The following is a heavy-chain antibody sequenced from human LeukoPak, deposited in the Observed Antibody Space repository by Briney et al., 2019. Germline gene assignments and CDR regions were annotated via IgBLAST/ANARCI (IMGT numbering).Heavy chain of an antibody. Sequence: GGSLRLSCAASGFTFSRYDMHWVRQATGKGLEWVSGTGTAGDTYYAGSVKGRFTISRENAKNSLYLQMNSLTAGDTAVYYCAGAGSETQWRAFDFWGQGALVTVFS. D-gene: IGHD6-19*01. CDR1: GFTFSRYD. CDR2: TGTAGDT. J-gene: IGHJ4*02. V-gene: IGHV3-13*01. CDR3: AGAGSETQWRAFDF.